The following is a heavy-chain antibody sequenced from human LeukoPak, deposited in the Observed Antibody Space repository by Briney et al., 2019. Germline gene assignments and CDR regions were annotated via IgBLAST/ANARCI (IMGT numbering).Heavy chain of an antibody. V-gene: IGHV1-69*05. J-gene: IGHJ4*02. CDR1: GGTFSSYA. CDR3: ARSGRDGYSYVSFDY. Sequence: SVKVSCKASGGTFSSYAISWVRQAPGQGLEWMGGIIPIFGTANYAQKFQGRVTITTDESTSTAYMELSSLRSEDTAVYYCARSGRDGYSYVSFDYWGQGTLVTVSS. D-gene: IGHD5-24*01. CDR2: IIPIFGTA.